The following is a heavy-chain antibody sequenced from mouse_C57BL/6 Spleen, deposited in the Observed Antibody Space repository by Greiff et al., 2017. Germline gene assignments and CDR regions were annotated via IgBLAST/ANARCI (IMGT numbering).Heavy chain of an antibody. CDR1: GFNIKDYY. V-gene: IGHV14-2*01. Sequence: VQLQQSGAELVKPGASVKLSCTASGFNIKDYYMHWVKQRTEQGLEWIGRFDPEDGETKYAPKVQGKATITADTSSNTAYLQLSSLTSEDTAVYYCANYYSNYGFAYWGQGTLVTVSA. J-gene: IGHJ3*01. CDR3: ANYYSNYGFAY. CDR2: FDPEDGET. D-gene: IGHD2-5*01.